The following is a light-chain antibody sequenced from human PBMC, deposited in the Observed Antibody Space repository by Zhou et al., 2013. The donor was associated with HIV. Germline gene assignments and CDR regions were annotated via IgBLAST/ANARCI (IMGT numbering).Light chain of an antibody. CDR2: GAS. J-gene: IGKJ2*01. CDR1: LGIATY. Sequence: DVQLTQSPSSLSASVGERVTITCRATSLGIATYLAWYQQKPGKGPNLLISGASTLQSGVPSRFSGSGSGTDFTLKISRVEAEDVGVYYCTQATHLPYTFGQGTKLEI. V-gene: IGKV1-27*01. CDR3: TQATHLPYT.